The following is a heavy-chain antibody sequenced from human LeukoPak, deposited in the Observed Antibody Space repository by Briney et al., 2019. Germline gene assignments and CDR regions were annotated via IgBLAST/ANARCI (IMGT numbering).Heavy chain of an antibody. Sequence: SETLSLTCTVSGGPISSYYWSWIRQPAGKGLEWIGRIYTSGSTNYNPPLKSRVTMSVETSKNQFSLKLSSVTAADTAVYYCARGREGYYDSSGIEDYWGQGTLVTVSS. D-gene: IGHD3-22*01. CDR2: IYTSGST. J-gene: IGHJ4*02. CDR1: GGPISSYY. V-gene: IGHV4-4*07. CDR3: ARGREGYYDSSGIEDY.